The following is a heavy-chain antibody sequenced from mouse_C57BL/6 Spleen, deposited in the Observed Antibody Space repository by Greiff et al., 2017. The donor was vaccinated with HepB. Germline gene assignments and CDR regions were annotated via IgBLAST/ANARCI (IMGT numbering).Heavy chain of an antibody. J-gene: IGHJ3*01. CDR3: TRINYGSTGFAY. D-gene: IGHD1-1*01. V-gene: IGHV1-15*01. Sequence: VQLQQSGAELVRPGASVTLSCKASGYTFTDYEMHWVKQTPVHGLEWIGAIDPETGGTAYNQKFKGKAILTADKSSSTAYMELRSLTSEDSAVYYCTRINYGSTGFAYWGQGTLVTVSA. CDR2: IDPETGGT. CDR1: GYTFTDYE.